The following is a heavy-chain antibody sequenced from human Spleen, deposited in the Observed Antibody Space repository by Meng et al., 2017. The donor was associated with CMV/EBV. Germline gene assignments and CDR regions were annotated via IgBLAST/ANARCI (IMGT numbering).Heavy chain of an antibody. V-gene: IGHV4-30-4*08. CDR1: GDSVSIDDAS. Sequence: VSGDSVSIDDASWTWIRQPPGKGPEWIGYIYYNGITFHNPSLKSRLTLSIDTSRNQFSLKLTSVTAADTAVYFCAREAMWLNWFDPWGQGTLVTVSS. CDR2: IYYNGIT. CDR3: AREAMWLNWFDP. J-gene: IGHJ5*02. D-gene: IGHD5-12*01.